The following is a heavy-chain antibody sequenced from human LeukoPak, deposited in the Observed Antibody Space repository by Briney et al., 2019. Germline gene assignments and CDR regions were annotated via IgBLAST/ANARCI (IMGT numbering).Heavy chain of an antibody. D-gene: IGHD1-26*01. CDR1: GYSFTSYW. V-gene: IGHV5-51*01. Sequence: GESLKISCKGSGYSFTSYWIGWVRQMPGKGLGWMGIIYPGDSDTRYSPSFQGQVTISADKSISTAYLQWSSLKAWDTAMYYCARKLGGVGATRAFDYWGQGTLVTVSS. CDR3: ARKLGGVGATRAFDY. CDR2: IYPGDSDT. J-gene: IGHJ4*02.